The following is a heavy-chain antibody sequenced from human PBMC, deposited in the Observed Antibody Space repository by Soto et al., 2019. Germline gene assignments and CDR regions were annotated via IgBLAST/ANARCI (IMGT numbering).Heavy chain of an antibody. CDR1: GDSVSSNSAA. J-gene: IGHJ4*02. D-gene: IGHD6-19*01. CDR3: ARDGLSGWNHFDY. V-gene: IGHV6-1*01. Sequence: QVQLQQSGPGLVKPSQTLSLTCAISGDSVSSNSAAWNWIRQSPSRGLEWPGRTYYRSKWDNDYAVSVKSRITITPDTSKDHCSVQLNSVTPESTAVDYFARDGLSGWNHFDYWCQGTLVTVSS. CDR2: TYYRSKWDN.